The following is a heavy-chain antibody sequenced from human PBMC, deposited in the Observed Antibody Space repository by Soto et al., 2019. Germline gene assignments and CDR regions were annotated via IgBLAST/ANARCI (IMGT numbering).Heavy chain of an antibody. CDR1: GGTFSTYA. CDR3: ARQLNWNYYYYGMDV. CDR2: IIPIFNRP. V-gene: IGHV1-69*12. Sequence: QVQLVQSGAEVKKPGSSVKVSCKASGGTFSTYAISWVRQAPGQGLEWMGGIIPIFNRPNYAQKFQARLTLXADDSSSTAYMELSSLRSEDTAGYYCARQLNWNYYYYGMDVWGQGTTVTVSS. D-gene: IGHD1-1*01. J-gene: IGHJ6*02.